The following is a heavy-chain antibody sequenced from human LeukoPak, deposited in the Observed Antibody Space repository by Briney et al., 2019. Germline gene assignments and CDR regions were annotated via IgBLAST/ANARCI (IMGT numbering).Heavy chain of an antibody. Sequence: GGSLRLSCAGSGFTFNTYTMNWVRQAPGKGLEWISSIGRTSVDKYYAPSVRGRFTISRDNSKNSLYVEMSSLRAEDTAVYYCVGGDSRELWGQGTLVTVSS. CDR2: IGRTSVDK. J-gene: IGHJ4*02. V-gene: IGHV3-21*01. CDR1: GFTFNTYT. CDR3: VGGDSREL. D-gene: IGHD3-22*01.